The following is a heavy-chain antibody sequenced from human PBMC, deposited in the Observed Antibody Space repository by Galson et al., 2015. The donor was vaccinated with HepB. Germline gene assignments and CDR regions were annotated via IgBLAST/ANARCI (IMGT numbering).Heavy chain of an antibody. D-gene: IGHD3-22*01. V-gene: IGHV3-30*18. CDR3: AKDYYDSSGYDYRVEYFHH. Sequence: SLRLSCAASGFTFSNYGMHWVRQAPGKGLEWVAVISYDGSTKYYADSVKGRFTISRDNSKNTLYLQMNSLRAEDTAVYYCAKDYYDSSGYDYRVEYFHHWGQGTLVTVSS. CDR1: GFTFSNYG. J-gene: IGHJ1*01. CDR2: ISYDGSTK.